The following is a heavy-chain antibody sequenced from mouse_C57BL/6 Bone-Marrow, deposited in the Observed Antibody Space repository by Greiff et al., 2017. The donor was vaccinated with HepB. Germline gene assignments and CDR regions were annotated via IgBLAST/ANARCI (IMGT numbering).Heavy chain of an antibody. Sequence: VQVVESGGDLVKPGGSLKLSCAASGFTFSSYGMSWVRQTPDKRLEWVATISSGGSYTYYPDSVKGRFTISRDNAKNTLYLQMSSLKSEDTAMYYCARHVPYSAYFDVWGTGTTVTVSS. D-gene: IGHD3-1*01. V-gene: IGHV5-6*01. CDR1: GFTFSSYG. CDR2: ISSGGSYT. CDR3: ARHVPYSAYFDV. J-gene: IGHJ1*03.